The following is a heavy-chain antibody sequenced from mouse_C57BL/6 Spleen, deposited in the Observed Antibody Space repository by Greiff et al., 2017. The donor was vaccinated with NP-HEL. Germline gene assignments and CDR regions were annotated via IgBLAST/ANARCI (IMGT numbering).Heavy chain of an antibody. CDR2: ISYDGSN. D-gene: IGHD1-1*01. J-gene: IGHJ1*03. V-gene: IGHV3-6*01. CDR3: ARDGTRGYFDV. Sequence: VQLQQSGPGLVKPSQSLSLTCSVTGYSITSGYYWNWIRQFPGNKLEWMGYISYDGSNNYNPSLKNRISITRDTSKNQFFLKLNSVTTEDTATYYCARDGTRGYFDVWGTGTTVTVSS. CDR1: GYSITSGYY.